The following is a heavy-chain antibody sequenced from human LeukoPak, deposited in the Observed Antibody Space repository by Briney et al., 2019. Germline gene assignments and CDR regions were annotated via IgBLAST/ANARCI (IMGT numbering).Heavy chain of an antibody. J-gene: IGHJ6*03. V-gene: IGHV3-74*01. CDR2: INTHGSST. Sequence: GGPLRLSCAASGFAFSNYWLHWLRRAPGKGLEWVARINTHGSSTNYADSVKGRFTISRDNAKNTLYLQMTSLSAEDTAVYYALAGYYYYYMDVWGKGTTVTVSS. CDR3: LAGYYYYYMDV. D-gene: IGHD3-16*01. CDR1: GFAFSNYW.